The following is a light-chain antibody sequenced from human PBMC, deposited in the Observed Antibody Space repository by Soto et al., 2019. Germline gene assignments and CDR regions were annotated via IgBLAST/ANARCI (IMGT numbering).Light chain of an antibody. CDR2: DAS. J-gene: IGKJ1*01. Sequence: EIVMMQFAATLSVSPGERATLSCRASQTVRNNYLAWYQQKPGQAPRLLIYDASSRATGIPDRFSASGTGTDFTLTISRLEPEDFAVYYCQQYSASPRTFGQGTKVDNK. V-gene: IGKV3-20*01. CDR1: QTVRNNY. CDR3: QQYSASPRT.